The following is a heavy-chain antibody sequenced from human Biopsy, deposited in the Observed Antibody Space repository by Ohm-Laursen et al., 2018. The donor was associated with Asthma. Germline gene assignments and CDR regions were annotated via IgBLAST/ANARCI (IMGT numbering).Heavy chain of an antibody. D-gene: IGHD1-26*01. CDR1: GFTFSSYC. CDR2: ISSSGAST. J-gene: IGHJ4*02. V-gene: IGHV3-23*01. CDR3: AKGGTYTTDRYAY. Sequence: GSLRLSCTASGFTFSSYCMHWVRQAPGEGLEWVSSISSSGASTYYADSVKGRFTISRGYSKNTLYLQMSSLRADDTAVYYCAKGGTYTTDRYAYWGQGSLVTVSS.